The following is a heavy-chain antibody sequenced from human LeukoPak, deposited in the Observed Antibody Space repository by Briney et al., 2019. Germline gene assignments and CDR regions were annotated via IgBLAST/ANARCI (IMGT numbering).Heavy chain of an antibody. V-gene: IGHV4-34*01. CDR3: ARRRGRGYYDSSGSYPDY. Sequence: SETLSLTCAVYGESLSGYYWSWIRQPPGKGLEWIGEINHSGSTNYNPSLRRRVTMSLDTSKNQFSLNLNSVTAADTAVYYCARRRGRGYYDSSGSYPDYWGQGTLVTVSS. CDR1: GESLSGYY. D-gene: IGHD3-22*01. CDR2: INHSGST. J-gene: IGHJ4*02.